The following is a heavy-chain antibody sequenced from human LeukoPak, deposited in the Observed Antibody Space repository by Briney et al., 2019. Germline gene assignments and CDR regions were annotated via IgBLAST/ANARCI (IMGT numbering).Heavy chain of an antibody. CDR2: INPNSGST. Sequence: ASVKVSCKASGYTFTGYYMHWVRQAPGQGLEWMGWINPNSGSTNYAQKFQGRVTMTRDTSISTAYMELSRLRSDDTAVYYCARVPLWFGEVYWGQGTLVTVSS. J-gene: IGHJ4*02. CDR1: GYTFTGYY. CDR3: ARVPLWFGEVY. D-gene: IGHD3-10*01. V-gene: IGHV1-2*02.